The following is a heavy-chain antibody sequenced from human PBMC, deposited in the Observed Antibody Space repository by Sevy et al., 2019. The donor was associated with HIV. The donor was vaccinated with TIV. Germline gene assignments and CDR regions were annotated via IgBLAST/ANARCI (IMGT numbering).Heavy chain of an antibody. CDR3: AGGARGTLPSYYYYPMDV. D-gene: IGHD1-1*01. J-gene: IGHJ6*02. V-gene: IGHV5-51*01. Sequence: GESLKISCKASGYRFTDYWIGWVRQMPGKGLEWMGIIYPGDSDTTYSPSFQGQVTISVDKSINTAYLQWSSLKASDTAIFYCAGGARGTLPSYYYYPMDVWGQGTTVTVSS. CDR1: GYRFTDYW. CDR2: IYPGDSDT.